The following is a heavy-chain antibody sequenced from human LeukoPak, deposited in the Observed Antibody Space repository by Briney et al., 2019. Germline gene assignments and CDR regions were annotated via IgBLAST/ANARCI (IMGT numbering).Heavy chain of an antibody. V-gene: IGHV3-30*04. CDR3: ARDVTSGGAFDI. CDR1: GFTFSSYA. J-gene: IGHJ3*02. CDR2: ISYDGSNK. D-gene: IGHD1-14*01. Sequence: HPGGSLRLSCAASGFTFSSYAMHWVRQAPGKGLEWVAVISYDGSNKYYADSVEGRFTISRDNSKNTLYLQMNSLRAEDTAVYYCARDVTSGGAFDIWGQGTMVTVSS.